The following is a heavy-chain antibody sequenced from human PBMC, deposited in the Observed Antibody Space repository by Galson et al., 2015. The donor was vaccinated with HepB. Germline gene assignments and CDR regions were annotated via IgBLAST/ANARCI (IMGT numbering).Heavy chain of an antibody. Sequence: SLRLSCAASGFTFSSYAMSWVRQAPGKGLEWVSTISGSGGSTYYADSVKGRFTISRDNSKNTLYLQMNSLRAEDTAVYYCAKDVMVRRAHGYWGQGTLVTVSS. V-gene: IGHV3-23*01. CDR1: GFTFSSYA. CDR3: AKDVMVRRAHGY. J-gene: IGHJ4*02. CDR2: ISGSGGST. D-gene: IGHD3-10*01.